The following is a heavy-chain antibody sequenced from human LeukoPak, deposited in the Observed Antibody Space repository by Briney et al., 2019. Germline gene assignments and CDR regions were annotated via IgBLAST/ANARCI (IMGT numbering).Heavy chain of an antibody. CDR3: ARLGLEVGGPNWFDP. D-gene: IGHD1-1*01. V-gene: IGHV3-74*01. J-gene: IGHJ5*02. CDR1: GFTFSSYW. Sequence: GGSLRLSCAASGFTFSSYWMYWFRQAPGKGPVWVARINTDGSSLNYADSVKGRFTISRDNAKNTLYLQMNSLRVEDTAVYYCARLGLEVGGPNWFDPWGQGTLVTVSS. CDR2: INTDGSSL.